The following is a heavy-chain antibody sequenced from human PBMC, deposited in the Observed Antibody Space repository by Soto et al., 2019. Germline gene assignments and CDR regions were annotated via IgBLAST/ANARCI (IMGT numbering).Heavy chain of an antibody. J-gene: IGHJ5*02. V-gene: IGHV4-39*01. D-gene: IGHD4-17*01. CDR2: ISYSGST. Sequence: SETLSLTCTVSGGSISSRSYYWGWIRQPPGKGLEWIGSISYSGSTYYNQSLKSQVTISVDTSKNQFSLKLSSVTAADTAVYYCASLSDYGDDFCGFAPWGQGTLVTVSS. CDR3: ASLSDYGDDFCGFAP. CDR1: GGSISSRSYY.